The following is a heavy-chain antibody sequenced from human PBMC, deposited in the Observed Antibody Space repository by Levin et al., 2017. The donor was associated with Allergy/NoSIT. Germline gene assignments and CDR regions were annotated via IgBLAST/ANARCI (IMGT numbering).Heavy chain of an antibody. CDR2: IYPGDSDT. D-gene: IGHD4-23*01. V-gene: IGHV5-51*01. CDR1: GYSFTSYW. CDR3: ARLRTRDSVGAFDI. Sequence: KVSCKGSGYSFTSYWIGWVRQMPGKGLEWMGIIYPGDSDTRYSPSFQGQVTISADKSISTAYLQWSSLKASDTAMYYCARLRTRDSVGAFDIWGQGTMVTVSS. J-gene: IGHJ3*02.